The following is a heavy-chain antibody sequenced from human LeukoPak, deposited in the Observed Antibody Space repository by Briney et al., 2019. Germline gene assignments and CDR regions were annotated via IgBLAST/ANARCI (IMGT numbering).Heavy chain of an antibody. J-gene: IGHJ5*02. CDR1: GYTFTGYY. D-gene: IGHD3-10*01. CDR2: IIPIFGTA. CDR3: AVRNYYGSGSYYNRLYNWFDP. V-gene: IGHV1-69*05. Sequence: SVRVSCKASGYTFTGYYMHWVRQAPGQGLEWMGGIIPIFGTANYAQKFQGRVTITTDESTSTAYMELSSLRSEDTAVYYCAVRNYYGSGSYYNRLYNWFDPWGQGTLVTVSS.